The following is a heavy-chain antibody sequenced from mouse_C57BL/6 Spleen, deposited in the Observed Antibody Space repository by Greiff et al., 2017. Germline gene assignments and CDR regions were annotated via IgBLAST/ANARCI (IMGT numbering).Heavy chain of an antibody. CDR1: GFTFSSYA. CDR2: ISDGGSYT. CDR3: ARDRVEYAMDY. J-gene: IGHJ4*01. V-gene: IGHV5-4*01. D-gene: IGHD1-3*01. Sequence: EVKLVESGGGLVKPGGSLKLSCAASGFTFSSYAMSWVRQTPEKRLEWVATISDGGSYTYYPDNVKGRFTISRDNAKNNLYLQMSHLKSEDTAMYYYARDRVEYAMDYWGQGTSVTGSS.